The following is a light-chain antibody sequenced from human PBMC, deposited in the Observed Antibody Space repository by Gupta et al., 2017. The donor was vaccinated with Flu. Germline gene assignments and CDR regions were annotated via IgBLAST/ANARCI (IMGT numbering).Light chain of an antibody. CDR1: SSDVGGYNY. CDR3: SSYTSSSTLVYV. Sequence: QSALTQPASVSGSPGQSITISCTGTSSDVGGYNYVSWYQQHPGKAPKLMIYEVSNRPSGVSNRFSGSKSGSTASLTISGLQAEDEADYYCSSYTSSSTLVYVFGTGTKVTVL. CDR2: EVS. J-gene: IGLJ1*01. V-gene: IGLV2-14*01.